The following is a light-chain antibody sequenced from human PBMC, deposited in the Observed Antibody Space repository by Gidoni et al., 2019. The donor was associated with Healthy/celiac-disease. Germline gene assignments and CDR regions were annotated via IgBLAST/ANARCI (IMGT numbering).Light chain of an antibody. V-gene: IGKV3-15*01. Sequence: EIVMTQSPATLSVSPGERATISCRASQSVSSNLAWYQQKPGQAPRLLIYGASTRATGIPARFSGSGSGTEFTLTISSLQSEDFAVYYCQQYNNWPPGFGGGTKVEIK. CDR1: QSVSSN. CDR2: GAS. CDR3: QQYNNWPPG. J-gene: IGKJ4*01.